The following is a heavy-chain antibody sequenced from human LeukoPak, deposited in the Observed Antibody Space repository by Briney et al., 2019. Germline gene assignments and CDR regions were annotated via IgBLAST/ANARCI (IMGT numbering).Heavy chain of an antibody. CDR3: AKDPYYYGSGSHDY. Sequence: GGSLRLSCVASGFTFSSYAMSWVRQAPGKGLEWVSAISGSGGSTYYADSVKGRFTISRDNSKNTLYLQMNSLRAEDTAVYYCAKDPYYYGSGSHDYWGQGTLVTVSS. CDR2: ISGSGGST. V-gene: IGHV3-23*01. CDR1: GFTFSSYA. D-gene: IGHD3-10*01. J-gene: IGHJ4*02.